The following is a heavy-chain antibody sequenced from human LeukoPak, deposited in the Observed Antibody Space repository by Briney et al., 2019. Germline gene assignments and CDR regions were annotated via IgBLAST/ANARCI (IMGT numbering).Heavy chain of an antibody. CDR2: IYRGGST. D-gene: IGHD3-22*01. CDR1: GFTVSSNY. J-gene: IGHJ3*02. V-gene: IGHV3-53*01. CDR3: ESGWVGSGYSTDAFHS. Sequence: SGGSLRLSCAASGFTVSSNYMNWVRQAPGKGLEWVSVIYRGGSTYYADSVKGRFTISSDNSKNTLYLQMNSLRAGAADAAFCESGWVGSGYSTDAFHSWGPGTMVTVCS.